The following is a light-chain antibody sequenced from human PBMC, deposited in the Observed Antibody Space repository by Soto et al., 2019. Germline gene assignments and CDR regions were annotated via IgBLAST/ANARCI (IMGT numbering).Light chain of an antibody. CDR3: QSYDSSLSGFYV. CDR2: DNN. J-gene: IGLJ1*01. V-gene: IGLV1-40*01. CDR1: SSNIGAGYD. Sequence: QSALTQPPSVSGAPGQTVTISCTGSSSNIGAGYDVHWYQQLPGRAPKLLIYDNNNRASGVPARFSGSKSATSASLAITGLQAEDGADYLCQSYDSSLSGFYVFGTGTKVTVL.